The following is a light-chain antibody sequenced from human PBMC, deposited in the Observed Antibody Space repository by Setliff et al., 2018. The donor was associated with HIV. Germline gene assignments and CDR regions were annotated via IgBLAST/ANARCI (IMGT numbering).Light chain of an antibody. CDR1: TSDVGGYNY. CDR2: EVT. J-gene: IGLJ1*01. V-gene: IGLV2-14*01. CDR3: TSYTSSSTPYV. Sequence: QSVLTQPASVSGSPGQSITISCTGTTSDVGGYNYVSWYQQHPGNAPKLIIYEVTNRPSGVSNRFSGSKSGNTASLTISGLQAEDEADYYCTSYTSSSTPYVFGTGTKVTVL.